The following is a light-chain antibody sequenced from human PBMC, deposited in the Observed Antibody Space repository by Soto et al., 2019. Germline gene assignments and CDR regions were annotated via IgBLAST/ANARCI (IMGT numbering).Light chain of an antibody. Sequence: IWMTKSPATVSLSPAERATLYCRASQSVNSDYLAWFQQRPGQAPRLLIFATSRRATDIPDRFSGSGSGTDFTLTISRLEHEDFVLYYCQHFRAVGQGTRLEIK. CDR1: QSVNSDY. CDR2: ATS. J-gene: IGKJ5*01. CDR3: QHFRA. V-gene: IGKV3-20*01.